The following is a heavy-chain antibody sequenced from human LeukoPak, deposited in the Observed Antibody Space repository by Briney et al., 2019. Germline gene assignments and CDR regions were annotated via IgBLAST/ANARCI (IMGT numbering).Heavy chain of an antibody. CDR3: AGEYSSSSPLDY. J-gene: IGHJ4*02. CDR2: ISSSGNTK. D-gene: IGHD6-6*01. Sequence: GGSLRLSCAASGFPFSDYHMNWIRQAPGKGLEGVSYISSSGNTKYYADSVKGRFTISRDNAKNSLYLQMNSLRVEDTAVYYCAGEYSSSSPLDYWGQGTLVTVSS. V-gene: IGHV3-11*01. CDR1: GFPFSDYH.